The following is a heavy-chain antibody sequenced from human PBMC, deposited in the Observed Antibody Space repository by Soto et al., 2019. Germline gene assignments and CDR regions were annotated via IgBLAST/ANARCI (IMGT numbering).Heavy chain of an antibody. CDR2: IYPGDSDT. J-gene: IGHJ4*02. D-gene: IGHD6-19*01. CDR3: ARQAIYRGWYPYYFDY. V-gene: IGHV5-51*01. CDR1: GYSFTSYW. Sequence: GESLKISCKGSGYSFTSYWIGWVRQMPGKGLEWMGIIYPGDSDTRYSPSFQGQVTISADKSISTAYLQWSSLKASDTAMYYCARQAIYRGWYPYYFDYCGQGPLVTVSS.